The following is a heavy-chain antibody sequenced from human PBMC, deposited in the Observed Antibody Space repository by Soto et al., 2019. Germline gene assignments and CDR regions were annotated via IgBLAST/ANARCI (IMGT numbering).Heavy chain of an antibody. D-gene: IGHD6-13*01. CDR2: ISWNSGSI. J-gene: IGHJ3*02. CDR3: AKGYSSSWYSTDAFDI. V-gene: IGHV3-9*01. CDR1: GFTFDDYA. Sequence: GGSLRLSCAASGFTFDDYAMHWVRQAPGKGLEWVSGISWNSGSIGYADSVKGRFTISRDNAKNSLYLQMNSLRAEDTALYYCAKGYSSSWYSTDAFDIWGQGTMVTVSS.